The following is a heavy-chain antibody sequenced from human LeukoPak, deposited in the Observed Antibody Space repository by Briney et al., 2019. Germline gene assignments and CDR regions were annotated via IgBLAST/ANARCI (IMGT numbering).Heavy chain of an antibody. V-gene: IGHV3-66*01. Sequence: PGGSLRLSCAASGFTVSSNYMSWVRQAPGKGMEWVSVIYSGGSTYYADSVKGRFTISRDNSKNTLYLQMNSLRAEDTAVYYCARSPEGCSGGSCYNLPDYWGQGTLVTVSS. J-gene: IGHJ4*02. CDR2: IYSGGST. CDR1: GFTVSSNY. CDR3: ARSPEGCSGGSCYNLPDY. D-gene: IGHD2-15*01.